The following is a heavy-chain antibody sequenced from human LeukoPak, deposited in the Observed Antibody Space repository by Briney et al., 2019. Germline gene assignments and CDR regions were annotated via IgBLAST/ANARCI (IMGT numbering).Heavy chain of an antibody. CDR3: AKDSSGSYYRVWFDP. CDR1: GFTVSSNY. CDR2: ISGSGGST. Sequence: GGSLRLSCAASGFTVSSNYMSWVRQAPGKGLEWVSAISGSGGSTYYADSVKGRFTISRDNSKNTLYLQMNSLRAEDTAVYYCAKDSSGSYYRVWFDPWGQGTLVTVSS. V-gene: IGHV3-23*01. J-gene: IGHJ5*02. D-gene: IGHD1-26*01.